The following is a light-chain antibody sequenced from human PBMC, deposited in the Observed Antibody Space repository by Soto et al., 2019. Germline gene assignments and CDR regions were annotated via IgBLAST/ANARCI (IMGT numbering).Light chain of an antibody. J-gene: IGLJ1*01. CDR3: SSYTSSSTLYV. CDR1: SSDIGGYNY. CDR2: EVS. V-gene: IGLV2-14*01. Sequence: QSALTQPASVSGSPGQSITISCAGTSSDIGGYNYVSWYQQHPGKAPKGMIYEVSNRPSGVSNRFSGSKSGNTASLTISGLQAEDEADYYCSSYTSSSTLYVFGSGTKLTVL.